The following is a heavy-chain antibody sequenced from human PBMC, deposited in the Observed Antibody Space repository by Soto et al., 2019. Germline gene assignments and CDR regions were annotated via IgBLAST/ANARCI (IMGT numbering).Heavy chain of an antibody. V-gene: IGHV4-61*01. J-gene: IGHJ6*02. Sequence: QVQLQESGPGLVKPSETLSLTCTVSGGSVSSGSYYWSWIRQPPGKGLEWIGYIYYSGSPNYNPALKSRVTVSVDTSKNQFSLKLSSVTAADTAVYYCAREGVVPDGMDVWGQGTTVTVSS. D-gene: IGHD2-2*01. CDR3: AREGVVPDGMDV. CDR2: IYYSGSP. CDR1: GGSVSSGSYY.